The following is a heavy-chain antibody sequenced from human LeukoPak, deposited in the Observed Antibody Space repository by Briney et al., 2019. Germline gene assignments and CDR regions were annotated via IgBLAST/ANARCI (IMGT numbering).Heavy chain of an antibody. CDR2: IIPIFGTA. CDR1: GGTFSSYA. CDR3: ARDGRDGYNYGY. J-gene: IGHJ4*02. V-gene: IGHV1-69*13. D-gene: IGHD5-24*01. Sequence: SVKVSCKASGGTFSSYAISWVRQAPGQGLEWMGGIIPIFGTANYAQKFQGRVTITADESTSTAYMELSSLRSEDTAVYYCARDGRDGYNYGYWGQGTLVTVSS.